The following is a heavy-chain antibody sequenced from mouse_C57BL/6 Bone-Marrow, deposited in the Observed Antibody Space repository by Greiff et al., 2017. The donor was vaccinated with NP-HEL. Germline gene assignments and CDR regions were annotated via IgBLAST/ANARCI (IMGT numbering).Heavy chain of an antibody. CDR2: IDPSDSYT. CDR3: ASPLYGSSPYYFDY. Sequence: VQLQQPGAELVRPGTSVKLSCKASGYTFTSYWMHWVKQRPGQGLEWIGVIDPSDSYTNYNQKFKGKATLTVDTSSSTAYMQLSSLTSEDSAVYYCASPLYGSSPYYFDYWGQGTTLTVSS. V-gene: IGHV1-59*01. CDR1: GYTFTSYW. D-gene: IGHD1-1*01. J-gene: IGHJ2*01.